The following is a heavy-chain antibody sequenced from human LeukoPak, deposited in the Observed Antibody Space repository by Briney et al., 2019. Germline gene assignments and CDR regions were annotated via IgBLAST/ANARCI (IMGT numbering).Heavy chain of an antibody. V-gene: IGHV3-43*01. Sequence: GGSLRLSCAASGFTFDDYTMHWVRQAPGKGLEWVSLISWDGGSTYYADSVKGRFTISRDNSKNTLYLQMNSLRAEDTAVYYCACLYDSSGYPFDYWGQGTLVTVSS. J-gene: IGHJ4*02. D-gene: IGHD3-22*01. CDR3: ACLYDSSGYPFDY. CDR2: ISWDGGST. CDR1: GFTFDDYT.